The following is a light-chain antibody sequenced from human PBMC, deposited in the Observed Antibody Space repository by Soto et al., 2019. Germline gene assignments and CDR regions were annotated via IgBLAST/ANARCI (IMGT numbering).Light chain of an antibody. V-gene: IGKV3-20*01. Sequence: EIVLTQSPGTVSLSPGERATLSCRASQSVSSSYLAWYQQKPGQPPRLLIYGASSRATGIPDRFSGSGSGTDFTLTISRLEPGDFAVYYCQQYGSSPPSVTFGQGTRLEIK. CDR3: QQYGSSPPSVT. J-gene: IGKJ5*01. CDR2: GAS. CDR1: QSVSSSY.